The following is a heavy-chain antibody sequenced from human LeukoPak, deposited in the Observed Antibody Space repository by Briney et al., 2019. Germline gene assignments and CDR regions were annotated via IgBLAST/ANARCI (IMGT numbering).Heavy chain of an antibody. Sequence: PGGSLRLSCAASGFAFSSYAMSWVRQAPGKGLEWVSAISGSGGSTYYADSVRGRFTISRDNSKNTLYLQMNSLRAEDTAVYYCAKDLQLLLSPSDYWGQGTLVTVSS. CDR2: ISGSGGST. CDR3: AKDLQLLLSPSDY. D-gene: IGHD2-15*01. V-gene: IGHV3-23*01. J-gene: IGHJ4*02. CDR1: GFAFSSYA.